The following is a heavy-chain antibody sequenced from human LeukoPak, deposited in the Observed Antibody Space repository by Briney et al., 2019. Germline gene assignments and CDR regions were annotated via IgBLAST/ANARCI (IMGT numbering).Heavy chain of an antibody. V-gene: IGHV4-4*02. J-gene: IGHJ4*02. CDR1: GGSVTSTNW. CDR3: AREGGFYRPLDY. Sequence: SETLSLTCDVSGGSVTSTNWWTWVRQPPGKGLEWIGEVHLDGRTNFNPSLKSRLTMSVDLSENHVSLKLTSVTAADTAVYYCAREGGFYRPLDYSGQGTLVTVSS. CDR2: VHLDGRT. D-gene: IGHD6-25*01.